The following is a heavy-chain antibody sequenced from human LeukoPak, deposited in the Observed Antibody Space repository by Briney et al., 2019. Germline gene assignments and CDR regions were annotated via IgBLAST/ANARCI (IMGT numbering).Heavy chain of an antibody. CDR3: VRRDTGWNYFDY. CDR2: IYSTGKN. J-gene: IGHJ4*02. Sequence: PSETLSLTCAVSGGSINSHYWGWIRQHPGKGVQWIGDIYSTGKNNYNPSLKSRVTISLDTSKSHLSLNLTSVLAADTAIYYCVRRDTGWNYFDYWGQGILVTVSS. CDR1: GGSINSHY. D-gene: IGHD6-19*01. V-gene: IGHV4-4*08.